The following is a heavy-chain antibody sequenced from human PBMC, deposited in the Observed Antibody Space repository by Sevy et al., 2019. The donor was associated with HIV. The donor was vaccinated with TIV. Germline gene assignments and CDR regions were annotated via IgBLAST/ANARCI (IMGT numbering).Heavy chain of an antibody. J-gene: IGHJ4*02. D-gene: IGHD3-22*01. CDR1: GFTFSSYN. Sequence: GGSLRLSCAASGFTFSSYNMNWVRQAPGKGLEWISSITGGSSYMYDADSVKGRFTISRDNAKNSLYLHMNGLRAEDTAGYYCARDRPTLNYHASSGYNYYFDSWGQGTLVTVSS. V-gene: IGHV3-21*01. CDR2: ITGGSSYM. CDR3: ARDRPTLNYHASSGYNYYFDS.